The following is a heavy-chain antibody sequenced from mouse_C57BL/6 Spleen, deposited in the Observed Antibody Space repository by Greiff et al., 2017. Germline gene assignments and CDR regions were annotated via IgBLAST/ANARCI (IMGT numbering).Heavy chain of an antibody. D-gene: IGHD2-13*01. J-gene: IGHJ4*01. Sequence: QVQLQQSGAELVKPGASVKMSCKASGYTFNSYWITWVKQRPGQGLEWIGDIYPGSGSTNYNEKFKSKATLTVDTSASTAYMQLSSLTSEDSAVLYRARRTTAYAMDYWGQEASVTVSS. CDR2: IYPGSGST. CDR3: ARRTTAYAMDY. V-gene: IGHV1-55*01. CDR1: GYTFNSYW.